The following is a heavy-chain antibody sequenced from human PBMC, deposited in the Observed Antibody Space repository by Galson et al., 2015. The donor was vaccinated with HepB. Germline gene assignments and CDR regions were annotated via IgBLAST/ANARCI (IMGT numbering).Heavy chain of an antibody. CDR2: IIPILGII. Sequence: SVKVSCKASGGTFRSSAVSWVRQAPGQGLEWLGGIIPILGIINYAQKFQGRVTITADKSTSTAYMELSSLRYEDTAVYYCARSVGDFWNGYPFDYYMDVWGKGTTVTVSS. D-gene: IGHD3-3*01. CDR1: GGTFRSSA. CDR3: ARSVGDFWNGYPFDYYMDV. V-gene: IGHV1-69*10. J-gene: IGHJ6*03.